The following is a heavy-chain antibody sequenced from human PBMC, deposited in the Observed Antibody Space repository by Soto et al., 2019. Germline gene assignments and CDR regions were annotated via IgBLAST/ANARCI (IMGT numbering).Heavy chain of an antibody. V-gene: IGHV3-30*03. D-gene: IGHD6-6*01. CDR1: GFTFSSYG. J-gene: IGHJ4*02. CDR2: ISYDGSNK. CDR3: AGVYSSSSPGDY. Sequence: HPGGSLRLSCAASGFTFSSYGMHWVRQAPGKGLEWVAVISYDGSNKYYADSVKGRFTISRDNSKNTLYLQMNSLRAEDTAVYYCAGVYSSSSPGDYWGQGTLVTVSS.